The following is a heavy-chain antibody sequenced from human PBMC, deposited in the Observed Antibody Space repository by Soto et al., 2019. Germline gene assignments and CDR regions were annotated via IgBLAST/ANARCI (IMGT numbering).Heavy chain of an antibody. CDR3: VHQGFGSDCSSTSCLNWFDP. V-gene: IGHV2-5*01. CDR2: IYWNDDE. Sequence: SGPTLVNPTQTLTLTCTFSGFSLSSSGVGVGWIRQPPGKALEWLALIYWNDDERYSPSLKSRLTITKDTSKNQVVLTMTNMDPVDTATYYCVHQGFGSDCSSTSCLNWFDPWGQGTLVTVSS. CDR1: GFSLSSSGVG. D-gene: IGHD2-2*01. J-gene: IGHJ5*02.